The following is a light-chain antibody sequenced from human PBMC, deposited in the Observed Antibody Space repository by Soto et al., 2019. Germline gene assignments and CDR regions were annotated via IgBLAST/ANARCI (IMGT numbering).Light chain of an antibody. CDR3: QQYNNWPPAWT. Sequence: EVVLTQSPATLSLSPGERATLSCTASQSISTYLTWYQHKPGQAPRILIYGASTRATGIPARFSGSGSGTQFTLTISRLQSEDFAVYYCQQYNNWPPAWTVGQGTKVDIK. CDR2: GAS. V-gene: IGKV3-15*01. CDR1: QSISTY. J-gene: IGKJ1*01.